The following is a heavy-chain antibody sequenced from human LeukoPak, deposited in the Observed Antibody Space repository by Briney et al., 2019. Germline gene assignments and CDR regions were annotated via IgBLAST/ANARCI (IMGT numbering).Heavy chain of an antibody. V-gene: IGHV3-11*04. Sequence: GGSLRLSCAASGFSFSGYFMTWVRQAPGKGLEWIAFISSDGNSKYYADSVRGRFTISRDNAKNSLYLQMNSLRAEDTAVYYCARETRWDFDYWGQGALVSVSS. D-gene: IGHD5-24*01. CDR1: GFSFSGYF. CDR3: ARETRWDFDY. CDR2: ISSDGNSK. J-gene: IGHJ4*02.